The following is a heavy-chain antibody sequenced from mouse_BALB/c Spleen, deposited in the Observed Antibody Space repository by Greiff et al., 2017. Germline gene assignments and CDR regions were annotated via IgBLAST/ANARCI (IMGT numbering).Heavy chain of an antibody. V-gene: IGHV3-6*02. CDR3: ASHYYGYEGFDY. CDR2: ISYDGSN. J-gene: IGHJ2*01. CDR1: GYSITSGYY. D-gene: IGHD2-2*01. Sequence: EVQLVESGPGLVKPSQSLSLTCSVTGYSITSGYYWNWIRQFPGNKLEWMGYISYDGSNNYNPSLKNRISITRDTSKNQFFLKLNSVTTEDTATYYCASHYYGYEGFDYWGQGTTLTVSS.